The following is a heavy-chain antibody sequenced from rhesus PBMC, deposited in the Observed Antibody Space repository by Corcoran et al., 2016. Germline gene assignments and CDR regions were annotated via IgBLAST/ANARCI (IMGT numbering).Heavy chain of an antibody. D-gene: IGHD4-29*01. Sequence: QLQLQESGPGLVMPSETLSLTFPVSGVSIISTSWSWIRQPPGQGLEWIGGIYGSGASTEYNPSLKSRVTISTDTSKNQFSLKLSSVTAADTAVYYGARHPYGSRPFDYWGQGVLVTVSP. CDR3: ARHPYGSRPFDY. J-gene: IGHJ4*01. CDR2: IYGSGAST. V-gene: IGHV4-160*01. CDR1: GVSIISTS.